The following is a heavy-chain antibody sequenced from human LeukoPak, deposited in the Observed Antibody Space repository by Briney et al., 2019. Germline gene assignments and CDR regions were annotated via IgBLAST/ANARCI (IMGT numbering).Heavy chain of an antibody. Sequence: PSETLSLTCTVSGGSISSYYWSWIRQPPGKGLEWIGYIYYSGSTNYNPSLRSRVTISVDTSKNQFSLKLSSVTAEDTAVYYCAREINPGYSSGWYHYWGQGTLVTVSS. D-gene: IGHD6-19*01. V-gene: IGHV4-59*01. CDR3: AREINPGYSSGWYHY. CDR2: IYYSGST. CDR1: GGSISSYY. J-gene: IGHJ4*02.